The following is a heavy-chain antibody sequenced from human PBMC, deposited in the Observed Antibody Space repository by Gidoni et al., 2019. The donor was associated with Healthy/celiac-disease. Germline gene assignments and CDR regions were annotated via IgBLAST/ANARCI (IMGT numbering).Heavy chain of an antibody. CDR3: ARGQSYYDSSGYYYVGY. V-gene: IGHV3-21*01. CDR1: GFTFSSYS. D-gene: IGHD3-22*01. CDR2: ISSSSSYI. J-gene: IGHJ4*02. Sequence: EVQLVESGGGLVKPGGSLRLSCAASGFTFSSYSMNWVRQAPGKGLEWVSSISSSSSYIYYADSVKGRFTISRDNAKNSLYLQMNSLRAEDTAVYYCARGQSYYDSSGYYYVGYWGQGTLVTVSS.